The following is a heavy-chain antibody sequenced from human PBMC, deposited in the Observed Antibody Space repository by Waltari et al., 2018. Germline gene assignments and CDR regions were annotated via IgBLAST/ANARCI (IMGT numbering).Heavy chain of an antibody. J-gene: IGHJ3*02. CDR1: GGSISSYY. CDR2: IYTSGST. CDR3: AREIDIVATGAFDI. D-gene: IGHD5-12*01. Sequence: QVQLQESGPGLVKPSETLSLPCTVSGGSISSYYWSWIRQPAGKGLEWIGRIYTSGSTNYIPSLKSRVSMSVDTSKNQFSRKLSSVTAADTAVYYCAREIDIVATGAFDIWGQGTMVTVSS. V-gene: IGHV4-4*07.